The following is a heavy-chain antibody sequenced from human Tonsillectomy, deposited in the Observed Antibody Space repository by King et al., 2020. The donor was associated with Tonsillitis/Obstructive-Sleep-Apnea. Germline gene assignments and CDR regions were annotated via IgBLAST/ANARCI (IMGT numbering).Heavy chain of an antibody. Sequence: VTLKESGPVLVKPPETLTLTCAVSGFSLSNVGMGVSWIRQPPGKALEWLAHMFSNDEKSYSTSLKSRLTISKDTSKSQVVLTMTNLDPVDTGTYYCARIRAAGAGRTPWFDPWGQGTLVTVSS. CDR2: MFSNDEK. V-gene: IGHV2-26*01. J-gene: IGHJ5*02. D-gene: IGHD6-19*01. CDR1: GFSLSNVGMG. CDR3: ARIRAAGAGRTPWFDP.